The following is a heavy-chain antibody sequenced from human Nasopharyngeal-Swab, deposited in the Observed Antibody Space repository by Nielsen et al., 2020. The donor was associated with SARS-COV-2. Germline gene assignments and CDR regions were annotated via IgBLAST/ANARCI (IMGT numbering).Heavy chain of an antibody. Sequence: SVKVSCKASGFTFTSSAVQWVRQARGQRLEWIGWIVVGSGNTNYAQKFQGRVTITADESTSTAYMELSSLRSEDTAVYYCARIAIGMIVVASYYGMDVWGQGTTVTVSS. J-gene: IGHJ6*02. CDR2: IVVGSGNT. V-gene: IGHV1-58*01. D-gene: IGHD3-22*01. CDR1: GFTFTSSA. CDR3: ARIAIGMIVVASYYGMDV.